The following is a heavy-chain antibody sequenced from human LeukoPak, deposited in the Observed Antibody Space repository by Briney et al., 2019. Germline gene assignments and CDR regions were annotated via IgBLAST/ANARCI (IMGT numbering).Heavy chain of an antibody. Sequence: GRSLRLSCAASGFTFNTYGMHWVRQAPGKGLEWVAVIWYDGSDKYYADSVKGRFTISRDNSKNTLYLQMNSLRAEDTAVYYCARDIGAAGTYYFDYWGQGTLVTVSS. CDR1: GFTFNTYG. V-gene: IGHV3-33*01. J-gene: IGHJ4*02. CDR3: ARDIGAAGTYYFDY. D-gene: IGHD6-13*01. CDR2: IWYDGSDK.